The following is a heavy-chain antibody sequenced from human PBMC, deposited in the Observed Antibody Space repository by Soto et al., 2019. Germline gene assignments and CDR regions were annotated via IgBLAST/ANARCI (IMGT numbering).Heavy chain of an antibody. CDR3: ARGGYSSGYHY. CDR1: GYTFTSFD. V-gene: IGHV1-18*04. CDR2: TTASNTLT. D-gene: IGHD3-22*01. Sequence: QVQLLQSGTEVKEPGASVKVSCKAPGYTFTSFDISWVRQAPGQGLGWVGWTTASNTLTNYAQKLQGRVTMTTDTSTTTAYMELRSLRSDGTAIYYCARGGYSSGYHYWGQGTLVTVSS. J-gene: IGHJ4*02.